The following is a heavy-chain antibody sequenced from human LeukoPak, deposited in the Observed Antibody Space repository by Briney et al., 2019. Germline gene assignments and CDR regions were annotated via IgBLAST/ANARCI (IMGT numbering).Heavy chain of an antibody. CDR3: ARDPFPLIWLGESHDAFDI. J-gene: IGHJ3*02. V-gene: IGHV3-21*01. Sequence: GQSLTLSCAASGFTFSSYSMNWVRQAPGKGLEWVSSISSSGTYIYYADSVKGRFTLCRDNSKNTLYLQMNRLRDEDTDVYYCARDPFPLIWLGESHDAFDIWGQGTMVTVS. CDR1: GFTFSSYS. D-gene: IGHD3-10*01. CDR2: ISSSGTYI.